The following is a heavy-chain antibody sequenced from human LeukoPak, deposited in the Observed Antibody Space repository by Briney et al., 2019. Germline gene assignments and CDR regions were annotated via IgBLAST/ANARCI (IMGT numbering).Heavy chain of an antibody. Sequence: GGSLRLSCAASGFTFSSYAMSWARQAPGKGLEWVSGISGSGGSTYYADSVKGRFTISRDNSKNTLYLQMNSLRAEDTAVYYCAKGPQRTYYYYMDVWGKGTTVTVSS. CDR2: ISGSGGST. CDR1: GFTFSSYA. CDR3: AKGPQRTYYYYMDV. J-gene: IGHJ6*03. V-gene: IGHV3-23*01.